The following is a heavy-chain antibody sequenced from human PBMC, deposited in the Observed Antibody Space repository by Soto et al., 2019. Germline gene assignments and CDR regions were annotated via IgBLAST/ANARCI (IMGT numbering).Heavy chain of an antibody. V-gene: IGHV1-69*12. J-gene: IGHJ5*02. Sequence: QVQLVQSGAEVKKPGSSVKVSCKASGGTFSSYAISWVRQAPGQGLEWMGGIIPIFGTANYAQKFQGRVTITADESTSTAHMELSSLRSEDTAVYYCASRATVTTGGRGWFDPWGQGPLVTVSS. CDR2: IIPIFGTA. D-gene: IGHD4-17*01. CDR1: GGTFSSYA. CDR3: ASRATVTTGGRGWFDP.